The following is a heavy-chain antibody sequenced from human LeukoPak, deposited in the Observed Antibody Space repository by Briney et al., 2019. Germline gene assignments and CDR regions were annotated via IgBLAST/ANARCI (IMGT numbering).Heavy chain of an antibody. V-gene: IGHV3-21*01. CDR2: ISTGSSYI. CDR1: GYSFSTYS. Sequence: PGGSLRLSCAASGYSFSTYSMNWVRQAPGKGLEWLSFISTGSSYIYYADSVKGRFTISRDNAKKSLYLQMNSLRAKDTAVYFCARSFYGSSGYTNVDYSGQGTQVTVSS. D-gene: IGHD3-22*01. CDR3: ARSFYGSSGYTNVDY. J-gene: IGHJ4*02.